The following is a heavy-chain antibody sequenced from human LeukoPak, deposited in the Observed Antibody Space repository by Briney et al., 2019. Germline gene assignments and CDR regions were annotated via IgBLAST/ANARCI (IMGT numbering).Heavy chain of an antibody. V-gene: IGHV4-39*01. CDR2: IYYSGST. Sequence: PSETLSLTCTVSGGSISSSSYYWGWIRQPPGKGLEWIGSIYYSGSTYYNPSLKSRVTISVDTSKNQFSLKLSSVTAADTAVYYCARLTATYYDFWSGYYPTYYFDYWGQGTLVTVSS. D-gene: IGHD3-3*01. CDR1: GGSISSSSYY. CDR3: ARLTATYYDFWSGYYPTYYFDY. J-gene: IGHJ4*02.